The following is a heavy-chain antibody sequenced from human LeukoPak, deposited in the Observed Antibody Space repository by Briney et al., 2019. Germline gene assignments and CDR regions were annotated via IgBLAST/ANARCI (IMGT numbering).Heavy chain of an antibody. V-gene: IGHV3-9*01. CDR3: AKVLTTTAPWYFDL. CDR1: GFTFDAYA. D-gene: IGHD4-17*01. CDR2: ISWNSGSI. J-gene: IGHJ2*01. Sequence: GGSLRLSCAASGFTFDAYAMHWVRRAPGKGLEWVSGISWNSGSIGYADSVKGRFTISRDNAKNSLYLQMNSLRAEDTALYYCAKVLTTTAPWYFDLWGRGTLVTVSS.